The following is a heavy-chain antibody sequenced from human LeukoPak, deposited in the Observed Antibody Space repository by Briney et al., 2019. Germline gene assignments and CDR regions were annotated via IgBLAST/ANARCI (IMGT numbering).Heavy chain of an antibody. D-gene: IGHD4-23*01. J-gene: IGHJ4*02. CDR3: ARDRIGGYFDY. CDR2: ISSSSNYI. CDR1: GFTFSSYS. V-gene: IGHV3-21*01. Sequence: PGGSLRLSCAASGFTFSSYSMNWARQAPGKGLEWVSSISSSSNYIYYADSVKGRFTISRDNAKNSLYLQMNSLRAEDTAVYYCARDRIGGYFDYWGQGTLVTVSS.